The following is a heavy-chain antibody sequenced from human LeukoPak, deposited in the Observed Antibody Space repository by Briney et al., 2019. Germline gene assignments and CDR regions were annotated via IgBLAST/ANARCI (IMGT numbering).Heavy chain of an antibody. CDR2: IGTAGDT. J-gene: IGHJ4*02. CDR1: GFTFSSYD. CDR3: ARALGDSSGYYYDC. D-gene: IGHD3-22*01. V-gene: IGHV3-13*01. Sequence: GGSLRLSCAASGFTFSSYDMHWVRQATGKGLEWVSAIGTAGDTYYPGSVKGRFTISRENAKNSLYLQMNSLRAEDTAVYYCARALGDSSGYYYDCWGQGTLVTVSS.